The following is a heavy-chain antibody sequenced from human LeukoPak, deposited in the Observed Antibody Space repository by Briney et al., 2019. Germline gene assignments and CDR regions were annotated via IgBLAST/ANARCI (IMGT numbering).Heavy chain of an antibody. D-gene: IGHD6-19*01. CDR3: ARDRYSSGPYHFDY. V-gene: IGHV3-30-3*01. CDR2: LSYDGSIK. J-gene: IGHJ4*02. Sequence: GGSLRLSCAASGFTFSSYAMHWVRQAPGKGLEWVAVLSYDGSIKYYADSVKGRFTISRDNSKNTLYLQMNSLRAEDTAMYYCARDRYSSGPYHFDYWGQGTLVTVSS. CDR1: GFTFSSYA.